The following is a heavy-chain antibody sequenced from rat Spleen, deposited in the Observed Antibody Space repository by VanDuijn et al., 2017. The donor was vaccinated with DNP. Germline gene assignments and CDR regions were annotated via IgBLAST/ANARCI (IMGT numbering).Heavy chain of an antibody. Sequence: VQLKESGPGLVQPSQTLSLTCTVSGFSLTTHHVSWVRQPPGKSLVWMGTIWAGGSINYNSAVQSRLSISRDTSKSQVFLEMNSLQPEDTGTYYCARHTYAHYFDYWGQGVMVTVSS. CDR1: GFSLTTHH. V-gene: IGHV2-72*01. CDR3: ARHTYAHYFDY. CDR2: IWAGGSI. D-gene: IGHD2-1*01. J-gene: IGHJ2*01.